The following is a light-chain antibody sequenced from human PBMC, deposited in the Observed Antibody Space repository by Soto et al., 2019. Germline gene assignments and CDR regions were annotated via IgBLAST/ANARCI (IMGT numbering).Light chain of an antibody. J-gene: IGKJ1*01. Sequence: IQMTQSPSSLSASVGDRVTITCGASQGISNDLGWFQQKPGKAPKLLIYAASDLHSGVPSRFSGSGSGTDFTLTISSLQPEDFATYYCQQSYSTPWTFGQGTKVDIK. V-gene: IGKV1-39*01. CDR2: AAS. CDR1: QGISND. CDR3: QQSYSTPWT.